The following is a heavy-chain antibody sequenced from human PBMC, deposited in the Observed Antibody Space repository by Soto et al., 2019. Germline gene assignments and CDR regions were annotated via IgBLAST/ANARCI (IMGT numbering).Heavy chain of an antibody. V-gene: IGHV4-30-2*01. CDR3: ARVEMATHSIDY. CDR1: GGSISGGGCC. Sequence: SETLCLTWAVSGGSISGGGCCWSWIRQPPGKGLEWIGYIYHSGSTYYNPSLKSRVTISVDRSKNQFSLKLSSVTAADTAVYYCARVEMATHSIDYWGQGTLVTVSS. D-gene: IGHD5-12*01. J-gene: IGHJ4*02. CDR2: IYHSGST.